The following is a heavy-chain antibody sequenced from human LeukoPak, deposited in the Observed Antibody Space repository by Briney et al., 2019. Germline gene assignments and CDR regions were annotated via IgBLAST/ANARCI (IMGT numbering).Heavy chain of an antibody. V-gene: IGHV3-33*01. CDR1: GFTFSSYG. D-gene: IGHD5-12*01. CDR2: IWYDGSNK. Sequence: PGRSLRLSCAASGFTFSSYGMHWVRQAPGKGLEWVAVIWYDGSNKYHADSVKGRFTISRDNSKNTLYLQMNSLRAEDTAVYYCAREWLRAWYYYYGMDVWGQGTTVTVSS. CDR3: AREWLRAWYYYYGMDV. J-gene: IGHJ6*02.